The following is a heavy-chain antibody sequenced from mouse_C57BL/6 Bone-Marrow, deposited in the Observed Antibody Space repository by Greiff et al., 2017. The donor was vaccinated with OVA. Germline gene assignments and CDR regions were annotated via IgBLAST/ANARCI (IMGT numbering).Heavy chain of an antibody. Sequence: EVKLMESEGGLVQPGSSMKLSCTASGFTFSDYYMAWVRQVPEKGLEWVANINYDGSSTYYLDSLKSRFIISRDNAKNLLYLQMSSLQSEYTASYYCARDTRIYYAYVWFAYWGPWTLVTVSA. CDR3: ARDTRIYYAYVWFAY. CDR1: GFTFSDYY. D-gene: IGHD2-2*01. J-gene: IGHJ3*01. V-gene: IGHV5-16*01. CDR2: INYDGSST.